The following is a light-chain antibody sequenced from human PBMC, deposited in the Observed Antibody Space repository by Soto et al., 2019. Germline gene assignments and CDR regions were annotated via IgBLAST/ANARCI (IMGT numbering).Light chain of an antibody. Sequence: DIQMTQSPSSLSASVGDRVTITCRASQSISSYLNWYQQKPGKAPKLLIYAASNLQSGVPSRSSGSGSGTDFTLTISSLQPEDFATYYCQQSYTTLYTFGQGTKVDIK. CDR2: AAS. V-gene: IGKV1-39*01. CDR1: QSISSY. J-gene: IGKJ2*01. CDR3: QQSYTTLYT.